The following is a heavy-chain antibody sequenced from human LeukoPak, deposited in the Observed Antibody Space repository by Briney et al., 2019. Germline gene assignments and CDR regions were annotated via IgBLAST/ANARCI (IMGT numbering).Heavy chain of an antibody. J-gene: IGHJ6*02. CDR3: ARPFRPDDILTGYPAYYYYGMDV. CDR2: IYYSGST. D-gene: IGHD3-9*01. Sequence: SETLSLTCTVSGGSISSYYWSWIRQPPGKGLEWIGYIYYSGSTNYNPSLKSRVTISVDTSKNQFSLKLSSVTAADTAVYYCARPFRPDDILTGYPAYYYYGMDVWGQGTTVTVSS. V-gene: IGHV4-59*08. CDR1: GGSISSYY.